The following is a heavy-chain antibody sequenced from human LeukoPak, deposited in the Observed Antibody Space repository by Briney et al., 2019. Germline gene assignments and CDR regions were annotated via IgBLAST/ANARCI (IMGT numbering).Heavy chain of an antibody. CDR2: IYPGDSDT. D-gene: IGHD3-22*01. CDR1: GYSFTSYW. Sequence: GESLKISCKGSGYSFTSYWIGWVRQMPGKGLEWMGIIYPGDSDTRYSPSFQGQVTISADKSISTAYLQWSSLKASDTAMYYCARPLRGGQYYYDSSGPGAFDIWGQGTMVTVSS. CDR3: ARPLRGGQYYYDSSGPGAFDI. V-gene: IGHV5-51*01. J-gene: IGHJ3*02.